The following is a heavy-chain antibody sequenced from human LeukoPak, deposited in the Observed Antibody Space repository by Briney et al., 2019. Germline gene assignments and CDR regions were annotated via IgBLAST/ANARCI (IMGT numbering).Heavy chain of an antibody. CDR1: GFTFNNYA. J-gene: IGHJ2*01. V-gene: IGHV3-21*01. Sequence: GGSLRLSCAASGFTFNNYAMNWVRQAPGKGLEWVSSLSSSSSYIYYADSVKGRFTISRDNAKTSLYLQMNSLRAGDTAVYYCARDPLGISSYFDLWGRGTLVTVSS. CDR2: LSSSSSYI. CDR3: ARDPLGISSYFDL. D-gene: IGHD7-27*01.